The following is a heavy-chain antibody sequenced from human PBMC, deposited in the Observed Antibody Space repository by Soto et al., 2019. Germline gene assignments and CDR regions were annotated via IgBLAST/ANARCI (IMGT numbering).Heavy chain of an antibody. V-gene: IGHV6-1*01. Sequence: SQTLSLTCAISGDSVSSNSAAWNWIRQSPPRGLEWLGRTYYRSKWYNDYAVSVKSRITINPDTSKNEFSLRLNSVTPEDTAVYYSARGTGSWRRLEAFDIWGQGTMVTVSS. CDR3: ARGTGSWRRLEAFDI. D-gene: IGHD6-13*01. CDR2: TYYRSKWYN. CDR1: GDSVSSNSAA. J-gene: IGHJ3*02.